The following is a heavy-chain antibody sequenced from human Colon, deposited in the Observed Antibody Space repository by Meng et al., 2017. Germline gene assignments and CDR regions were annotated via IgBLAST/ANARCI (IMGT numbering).Heavy chain of an antibody. CDR3: ARGGWSLDY. V-gene: IGHV4-59*08. D-gene: IGHD2-15*01. CDR2: IYYSGST. CDR1: GGYISSYY. J-gene: IGHJ4*02. Sequence: VQRQESGPGLVKPPGTLSLTCTVSGGYISSYYWSWIRQPPGKGLEWIGYIYYSGSTNYNPSLKSRVTISVDTSKNQFSLNLSSVTAADTAVYYCARGGWSLDYWGQGTLVTVSS.